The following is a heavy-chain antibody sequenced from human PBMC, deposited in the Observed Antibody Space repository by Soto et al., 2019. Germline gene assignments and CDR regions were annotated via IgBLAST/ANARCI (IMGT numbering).Heavy chain of an antibody. CDR1: GYTFTSYD. CDR2: MNPNSGNT. V-gene: IGHV1-8*01. D-gene: IGHD5-12*01. Sequence: ASVKVSCKASGYTFTSYDINWVRQATGQGLEWMGWMNPNSGNTGYAQKFQGRVTMTRNTSISTAYMELSSLRSEDTAVYYCARAEIVDIVAHYWGKGTLVTVSS. CDR3: ARAEIVDIVAHY. J-gene: IGHJ4*02.